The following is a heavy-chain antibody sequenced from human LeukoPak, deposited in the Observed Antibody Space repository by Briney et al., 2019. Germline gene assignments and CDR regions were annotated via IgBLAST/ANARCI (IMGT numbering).Heavy chain of an antibody. V-gene: IGHV4-34*01. CDR3: ARARNVFRYLDWLPKRVSSWFDP. CDR1: GGSFSGYY. J-gene: IGHJ5*02. D-gene: IGHD3-9*01. CDR2: INHRGST. Sequence: SETLSLTCAVYGGSFSGYYWSWIRQPPGKGLEWIGEINHRGSTNYNPSLKSRVTISVDTSKNQFSLKLSSVTAADTAVYYCARARNVFRYLDWLPKRVSSWFDPWGQGTLVTVSS.